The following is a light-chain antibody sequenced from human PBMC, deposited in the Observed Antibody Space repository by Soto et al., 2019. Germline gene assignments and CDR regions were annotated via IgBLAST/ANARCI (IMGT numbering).Light chain of an antibody. V-gene: IGKV3-20*01. CDR2: GAS. CDR1: QGISGGY. J-gene: IGKJ1*01. CDR3: QQYDKTPGT. Sequence: EIVLTQSPVTLSLSPGERVTLSCRASQGISGGYLAWYQQKPGQAPRLLIFGASSRATGIPDRFSASGTGTDFSLTISRLETEDWEVYYCQQYDKTPGTFGQGAKVES.